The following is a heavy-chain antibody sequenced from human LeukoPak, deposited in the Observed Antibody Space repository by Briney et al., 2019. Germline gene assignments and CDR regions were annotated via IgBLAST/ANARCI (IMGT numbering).Heavy chain of an antibody. V-gene: IGHV4-30-4*01. D-gene: IGHD3-16*01. J-gene: IGHJ6*02. CDR1: GGSISSGDYY. CDR3: ARGYPYVWGSYRPSHYGMDV. CDR2: IYYSGST. Sequence: SETLSLTCTVSGGSISSGDYYWSWIRQPPGKGLEWIGYIYYSGSTYYNPSLKSRVTISVDTSKNQFSLKLSSVTAADTAVYYCARGYPYVWGSYRPSHYGMDVWGQGTTVTVSS.